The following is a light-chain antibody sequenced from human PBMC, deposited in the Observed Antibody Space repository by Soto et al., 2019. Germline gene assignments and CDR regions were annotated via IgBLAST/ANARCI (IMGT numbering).Light chain of an antibody. V-gene: IGKV1-12*01. J-gene: IGKJ3*01. Sequence: DIQMTQSPSSVSASVGDTINITCRASHDIKKWLAWYQQKPGKAPKVLIYAASNLESGVSPRFSGSGAGTEFSLPLRNLTTEDFGTLFCPQASSFPYTFGPGTKVDIK. CDR1: HDIKKW. CDR2: AAS. CDR3: PQASSFPYT.